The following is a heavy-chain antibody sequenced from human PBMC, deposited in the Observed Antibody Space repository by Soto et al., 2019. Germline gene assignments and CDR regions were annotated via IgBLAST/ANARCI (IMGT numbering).Heavy chain of an antibody. Sequence: EVQLVESGGGLVKPGGSLRLSCAASGFTFSSYSMNWVRQAPGKGLEWVSSISSSSSHIYYADSVKGRFTISRDNAKNSLYLQMNSLRAEDTAVYYCARDTYFYGSGSYGPWGQGTLVTVSS. CDR1: GFTFSSYS. CDR2: ISSSSSHI. V-gene: IGHV3-21*01. CDR3: ARDTYFYGSGSYGP. D-gene: IGHD3-10*01. J-gene: IGHJ5*02.